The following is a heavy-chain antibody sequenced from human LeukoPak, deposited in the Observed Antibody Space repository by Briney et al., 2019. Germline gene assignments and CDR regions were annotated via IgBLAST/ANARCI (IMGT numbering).Heavy chain of an antibody. CDR2: IWYDGSNK. V-gene: IGHV3-33*01. CDR1: GFTFSSYG. D-gene: IGHD5-12*01. J-gene: IGHJ6*04. CDR3: ARERGDIVATPYYYGMDV. Sequence: GGSLRLSCAASGFTFSSYGMHWVRQAPGKGLEWVAVIWYDGSNKYYADSVKGRFTISRDNSKNTLYLQMNSLRAEDTAVYYCARERGDIVATPYYYGMDVWAKGPRSPSPQ.